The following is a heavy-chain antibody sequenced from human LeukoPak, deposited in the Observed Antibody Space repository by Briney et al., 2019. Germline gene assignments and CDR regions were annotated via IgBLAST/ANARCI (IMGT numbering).Heavy chain of an antibody. V-gene: IGHV1-8*01. D-gene: IGHD3-9*01. J-gene: IGHJ3*02. Sequence: ASVKVSCKXSGYTFTSYDINWVPQATGQGLEWMGRMNPNSGNTGYAQKFQGRVTMTRNTSISTAYMELSSLRSEDTAVYYCARSPMRRDILTGPAFDIWGQGTMVTVSS. CDR3: ARSPMRRDILTGPAFDI. CDR2: MNPNSGNT. CDR1: GYTFTSYD.